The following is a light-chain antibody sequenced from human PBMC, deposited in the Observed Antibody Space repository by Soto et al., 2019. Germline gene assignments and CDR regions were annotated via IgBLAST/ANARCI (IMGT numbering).Light chain of an antibody. Sequence: QSVLTQPPSASGTPGQGVTISCSGSTSNIGSNYVYWYQQFPGTAPKLLIYRNNQRPSGVPDRFSGSKSGTSASLAISGLRSEDEADYYCAAWDDSLSAYVVFGGGTKLTVL. V-gene: IGLV1-47*01. CDR2: RNN. J-gene: IGLJ2*01. CDR3: AAWDDSLSAYVV. CDR1: TSNIGSNY.